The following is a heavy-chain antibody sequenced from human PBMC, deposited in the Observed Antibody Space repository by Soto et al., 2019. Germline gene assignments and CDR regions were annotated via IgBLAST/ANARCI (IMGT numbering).Heavy chain of an antibody. CDR2: MSQGGTT. V-gene: IGHV4-59*08. CDR3: ARDRGGITVAANPLGEWFDP. D-gene: IGHD6-19*01. CDR1: GGSIANFF. J-gene: IGHJ5*02. Sequence: PSETLSLTCTVSGGSIANFFWSWIRQPPGKGLEWIGYMSQGGTTTYNPSLKGRATISVDTSKNQLSLKLTSVTAADTAMYYCARDRGGITVAANPLGEWFDPWGPGTLVTVSS.